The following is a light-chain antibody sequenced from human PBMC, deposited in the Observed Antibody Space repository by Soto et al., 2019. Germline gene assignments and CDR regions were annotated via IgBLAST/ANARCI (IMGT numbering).Light chain of an antibody. CDR3: QQSYSTPPLT. J-gene: IGKJ4*01. CDR1: QSISSY. V-gene: IGKV1-39*01. Sequence: DIQMTQSPSSLSASVGDRVTITCRASQSISSYLNWYQQKPGKAPKLLIYAASSFQSGVPSRFIGSGSGTDFTLPISSLQPEDFATYYCQQSYSTPPLTFGGWTKVEIK. CDR2: AAS.